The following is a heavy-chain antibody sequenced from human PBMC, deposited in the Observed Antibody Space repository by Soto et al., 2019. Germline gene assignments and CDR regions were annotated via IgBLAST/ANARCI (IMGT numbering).Heavy chain of an antibody. V-gene: IGHV1-69*13. CDR3: AKVRYSSPMGYYYGMDV. D-gene: IGHD6-19*01. Sequence: SVKVSCKASGYTFTSYGISWVRQAPGLGLEWVGGIIPIFGTANYAQKFQGRVTITAEESTSTSYMEVNNLRSEDTAVYYCAKVRYSSPMGYYYGMDVWGQGTTVTVSS. CDR1: GYTFTSYG. J-gene: IGHJ6*02. CDR2: IIPIFGTA.